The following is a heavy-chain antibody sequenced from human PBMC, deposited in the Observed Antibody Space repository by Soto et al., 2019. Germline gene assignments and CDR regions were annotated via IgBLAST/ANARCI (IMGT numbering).Heavy chain of an antibody. CDR2: ISYDGSNK. D-gene: IGHD1-7*01. V-gene: IGHV3-30*03. J-gene: IGHJ4*02. Sequence: GGSLRLSCAASGFTFSSYGMHWVRQAPGKGLEWVAVISYDGSNKYYADSVKGRFTISRDNSKNTLYLQMNSLRAEDTAVYYCATRRNYSFDYWGQGTLVTVSS. CDR3: ATRRNYSFDY. CDR1: GFTFSSYG.